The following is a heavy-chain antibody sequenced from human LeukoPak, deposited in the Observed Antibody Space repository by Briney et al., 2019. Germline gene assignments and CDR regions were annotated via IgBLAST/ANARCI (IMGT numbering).Heavy chain of an antibody. CDR2: IYYSGST. CDR3: ARELWFGGTNWFDP. CDR1: GGSISSYY. J-gene: IGHJ5*02. V-gene: IGHV4-59*01. D-gene: IGHD3-10*01. Sequence: SETLSLTCTVSGGSISSYYWSWIRQPPGKGLEWIGYIYYSGSTTYNPSLKSRVTISVDTSKNQFSLKLTSVTAADTAVYYCARELWFGGTNWFDPWGQGTLVTVSS.